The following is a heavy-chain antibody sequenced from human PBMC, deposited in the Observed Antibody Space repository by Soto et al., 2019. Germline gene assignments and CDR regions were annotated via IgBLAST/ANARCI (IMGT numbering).Heavy chain of an antibody. CDR2: IYYSGST. V-gene: IGHV4-61*08. D-gene: IGHD3-3*01. CDR1: GGSISSGGYY. Sequence: PSETLSLTCTVSGGSISSGGYYWSWIRQHPGKGLEWIGYIYYSGSTNYNPSLKSRVTISVDTSKNQFSLKLSSVTAADTAVYYCARLGVTYYDFWSGYYPTFYYYYMDVWGKGTTVTVSS. CDR3: ARLGVTYYDFWSGYYPTFYYYYMDV. J-gene: IGHJ6*03.